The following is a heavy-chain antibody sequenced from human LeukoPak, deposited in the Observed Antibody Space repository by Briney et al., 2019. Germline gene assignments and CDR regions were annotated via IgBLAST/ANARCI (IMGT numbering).Heavy chain of an antibody. CDR1: GFTFSSYA. V-gene: IGHV3-64D*06. CDR2: ISSNGGST. D-gene: IGHD4-17*01. J-gene: IGHJ4*02. Sequence: GGSLRLSCSASGFTFSSYAMHWVRQAPGKGLEYVSAISSNGGSTYYADSVKGRFTISRDNSKNTLYLQMSSLRAEDTAVCYCVKFRHGDYVGYWGQETLVTVSS. CDR3: VKFRHGDYVGY.